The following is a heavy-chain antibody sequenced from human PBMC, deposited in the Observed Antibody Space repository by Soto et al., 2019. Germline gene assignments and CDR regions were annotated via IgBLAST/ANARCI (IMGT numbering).Heavy chain of an antibody. Sequence: QVQLVQSGAEVKKPGASVKVSCKASGYTFSDYYMHWVRQAPGQGLEWMGWINPNSGGTNYAQKFQGWVTMTRDTSISTAYTELSRLRSDDMAVYYCARAISLGELSGTMDVCGKGTTVTVSS. V-gene: IGHV1-2*04. D-gene: IGHD3-16*02. CDR3: ARAISLGELSGTMDV. CDR1: GYTFSDYY. CDR2: INPNSGGT. J-gene: IGHJ6*03.